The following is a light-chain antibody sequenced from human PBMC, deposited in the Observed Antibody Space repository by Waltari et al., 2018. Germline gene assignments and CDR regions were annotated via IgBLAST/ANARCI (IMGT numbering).Light chain of an antibody. CDR2: IAS. J-gene: IGKJ3*01. CDR1: HSVNNY. Sequence: EIVLTQSPGTLSLSPGGRATLSCRASHSVNNYLAWLQHKPGQAPRLLIHIASSRATCIPDRISGSGSGTDFTLTISGLEPQDFAVYYCQKYSSSPLTFGPGTKVDIK. V-gene: IGKV3-20*01. CDR3: QKYSSSPLT.